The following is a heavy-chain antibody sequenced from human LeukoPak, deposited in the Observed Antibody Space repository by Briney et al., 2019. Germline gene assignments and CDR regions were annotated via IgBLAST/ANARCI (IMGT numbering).Heavy chain of an antibody. Sequence: SETLSLTCTVSGGSISSYYWSWIRQPPGKGLEWIGYIYYSGSTNYNPSLKSRVTISVDTSKNQFSLKLSSVTAADTAVYYCARVNGYSNNNFDYWGQGTLVTVSS. CDR3: ARVNGYSNNNFDY. V-gene: IGHV4-59*01. D-gene: IGHD6-13*01. J-gene: IGHJ4*02. CDR1: GGSISSYY. CDR2: IYYSGST.